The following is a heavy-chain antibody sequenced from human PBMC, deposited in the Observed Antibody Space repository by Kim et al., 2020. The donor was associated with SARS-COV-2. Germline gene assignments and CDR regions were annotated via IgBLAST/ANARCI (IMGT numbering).Heavy chain of an antibody. CDR1: GESFSGYY. D-gene: IGHD3-10*01. J-gene: IGHJ4*02. Sequence: SETLSLTCAVYGESFSGYYWSWIRQPPGKGREWIGEINHSGSANYNPSLKSRVTLSVDTSKNQFSLKLTTVTAADSAVYYCARGTMVRGVILIYWGQGSRVTVSS. CDR2: INHSGSA. V-gene: IGHV4-34*01. CDR3: ARGTMVRGVILIY.